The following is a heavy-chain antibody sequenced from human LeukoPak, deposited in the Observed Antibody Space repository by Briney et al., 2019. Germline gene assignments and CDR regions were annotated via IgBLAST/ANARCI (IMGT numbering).Heavy chain of an antibody. CDR3: ARVRIFRGAFDI. CDR1: GFTFSSYA. V-gene: IGHV3-66*01. D-gene: IGHD3-3*01. Sequence: PGGSLRLSCAASGFTFSSYAMSWVRQAPGKGLEWVSVIYSGGSTYYADSVKGRFTISRDNSKNTLYLQMNSLRAEDTAVYYCARVRIFRGAFDIWGQGTMVTVSS. J-gene: IGHJ3*02. CDR2: IYSGGST.